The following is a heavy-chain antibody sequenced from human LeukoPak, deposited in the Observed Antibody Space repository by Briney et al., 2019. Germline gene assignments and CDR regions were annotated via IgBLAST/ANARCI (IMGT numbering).Heavy chain of an antibody. CDR3: ARVPSWAGYYDSSGYLGWFDP. CDR1: GLTFSSYG. D-gene: IGHD3-22*01. V-gene: IGHV3-30*02. Sequence: AGGSLRLSCAASGLTFSSYGMHWVRQAPGKGLEWVAFIRYDGSNKYYADSVKGRFTISRDNSKNTLYLQMNSLRAEDTAVYYCARVPSWAGYYDSSGYLGWFDPWGQGTLVTVSS. J-gene: IGHJ5*02. CDR2: IRYDGSNK.